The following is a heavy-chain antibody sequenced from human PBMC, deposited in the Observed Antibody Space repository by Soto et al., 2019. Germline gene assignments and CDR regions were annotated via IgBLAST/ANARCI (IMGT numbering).Heavy chain of an antibody. Sequence: EVQVLESGGGLVQPGGSLRLSCAASGLTFRTYAMTWVRQAPGKGLEWVSEISGSGGNTYYGDPVRGRFTISRDNSRNTLYLQMNSLRAEDTAVYYCARDRGLILYNYYMDVWGTGTTVTVSS. J-gene: IGHJ6*03. V-gene: IGHV3-23*01. D-gene: IGHD2-8*01. CDR2: ISGSGGNT. CDR1: GLTFRTYA. CDR3: ARDRGLILYNYYMDV.